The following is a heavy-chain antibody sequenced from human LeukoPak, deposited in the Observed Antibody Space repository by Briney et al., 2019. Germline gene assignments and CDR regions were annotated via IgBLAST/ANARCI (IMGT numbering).Heavy chain of an antibody. V-gene: IGHV4-61*09. CDR2: IYTSGST. CDR1: GGSISSGSYY. D-gene: IGHD2-21*01. J-gene: IGHJ3*02. CDR3: VRERTMVGGADI. Sequence: SETLSLTCTVSGGSISSGSYYWSWIRQPAGKGLEWIGHIYTSGSTNYNPSLKSRVTISVDTSKNQFSLKLSSVTAADTAVYYCVRERTMVGGADIWGQGTKVTVSS.